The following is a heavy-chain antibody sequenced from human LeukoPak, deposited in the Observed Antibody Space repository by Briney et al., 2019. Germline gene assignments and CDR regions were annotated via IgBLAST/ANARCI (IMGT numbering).Heavy chain of an antibody. V-gene: IGHV1-69*13. CDR2: ITTTFGTA. CDR1: GGTFSSYA. D-gene: IGHD3-22*01. CDR3: ARVKDGLDSSGYYPTTIWYFDL. J-gene: IGHJ2*01. Sequence: SVKVSCKASGGTFSSYAISWVRQAPGQGLEWMGGITTTFGTANYAQKFQGRVTITADESTSTAYMELSSLRSEDTAVYYCARVKDGLDSSGYYPTTIWYFDLWGRGTLVTVSS.